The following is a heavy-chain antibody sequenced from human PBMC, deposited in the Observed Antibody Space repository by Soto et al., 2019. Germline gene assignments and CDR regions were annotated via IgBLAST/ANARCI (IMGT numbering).Heavy chain of an antibody. CDR2: IIPIFGTA. D-gene: IGHD2-15*01. Sequence: SVKVSCKASGGTFSSYAISWVRQAPGQGLEWMGGIIPIFGTANYAQKFQGRVTITADESTSTAYMELSSLRSEDTAVYYCARTYCSGGSCYSFHYYYGMDVWGQGTTVTV. CDR1: GGTFSSYA. V-gene: IGHV1-69*13. CDR3: ARTYCSGGSCYSFHYYYGMDV. J-gene: IGHJ6*02.